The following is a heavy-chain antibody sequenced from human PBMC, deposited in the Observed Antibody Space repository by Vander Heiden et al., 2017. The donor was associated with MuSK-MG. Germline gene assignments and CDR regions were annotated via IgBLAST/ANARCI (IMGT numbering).Heavy chain of an antibody. Sequence: QLQLQESGPRLVKPSETLSLTCTVSGGSISSSNYYWGWIRQPPGKGLEWIGNLYYTGSTYYNPSLKSRVTISVDTSKNQFSLKLSSVTAADTALYYCARTQGNYCTNGICYLFDYWGQGTLVTVSS. CDR1: GGSISSSNYY. V-gene: IGHV4-39*01. J-gene: IGHJ4*02. CDR3: ARTQGNYCTNGICYLFDY. D-gene: IGHD2-8*01. CDR2: LYYTGST.